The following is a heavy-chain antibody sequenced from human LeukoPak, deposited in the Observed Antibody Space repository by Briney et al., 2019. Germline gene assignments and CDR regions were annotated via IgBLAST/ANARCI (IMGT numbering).Heavy chain of an antibody. D-gene: IGHD6-13*01. V-gene: IGHV4-34*01. CDR3: ARGYSSSWYYYYYGMDV. Sequence: SETLSLTCAVYGGSFSGYYWSWIRQPPGKGLEWIGELNHSGSTNYNPSLKSRVTISVDTSKNQFSLKLSSVTAADTAVYYCARGYSSSWYYYYYGMDVWGKGTSVTVSS. CDR1: GGSFSGYY. CDR2: LNHSGST. J-gene: IGHJ6*04.